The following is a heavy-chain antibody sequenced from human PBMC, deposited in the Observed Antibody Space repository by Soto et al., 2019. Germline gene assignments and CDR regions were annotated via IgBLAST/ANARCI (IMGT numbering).Heavy chain of an antibody. J-gene: IGHJ2*01. D-gene: IGHD5-12*01. CDR2: IFDNGNT. V-gene: IGHV4-30-2*01. CDR3: ACLNGYNRFFDH. Sequence: QLQLLESGSGLVRPSQTLSLTCAVSGGSLSSGGCSWSWIRLPPGKSLEWIGYIFDNGNTYYSTWLKSRVTMSVDTSRNQFSLRLACVSAADTAMYYCACLNGYNRFFDHWGRGTLVTVSS. CDR1: GGSLSSGGCS.